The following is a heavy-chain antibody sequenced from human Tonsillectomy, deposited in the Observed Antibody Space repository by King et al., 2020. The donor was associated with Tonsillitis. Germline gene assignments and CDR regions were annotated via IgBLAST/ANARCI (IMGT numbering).Heavy chain of an antibody. CDR2: IYYSGST. CDR1: GGSVSSYF. CDR3: ASSRIEYYYDSSGYSQASFDY. J-gene: IGHJ4*02. Sequence: QLQESGPGLVKPSETLSLTCTVSGGSVSSYFWSWLRQPPGKGLEWIGYIYYSGSTNYNPSLKSRVTISVDTSKNQFSLKLSSVTAADTAVYYCASSRIEYYYDSSGYSQASFDYWGQGTLVTVSS. V-gene: IGHV4-59*08. D-gene: IGHD3-22*01.